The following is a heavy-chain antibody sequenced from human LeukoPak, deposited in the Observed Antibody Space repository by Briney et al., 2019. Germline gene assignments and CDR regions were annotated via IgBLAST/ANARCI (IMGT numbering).Heavy chain of an antibody. Sequence: PGGSLRLSCAASGFTFSSYAMSWVRQAPGKGLDWVSAISGSGGSTYYADSVKGRFTISRDNSKNTLYLQMNSLRAEDTAVYYCAKVGRIAVAGQLDYWGQGTLVTVSS. CDR1: GFTFSSYA. V-gene: IGHV3-23*01. CDR2: ISGSGGST. D-gene: IGHD6-19*01. J-gene: IGHJ4*02. CDR3: AKVGRIAVAGQLDY.